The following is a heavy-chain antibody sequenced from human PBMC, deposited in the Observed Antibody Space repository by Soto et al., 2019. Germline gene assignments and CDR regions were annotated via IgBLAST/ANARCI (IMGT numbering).Heavy chain of an antibody. V-gene: IGHV3-66*01. J-gene: IGHJ4*02. D-gene: IGHD5-12*01. Sequence: ESGGGLVQPGGSLRLSCAASGSTVSSNYMSCVRQAPGKGLEWVSVIYSGGSTYYADSVKGRFTISRDNSKNTLYLQMNSLRAEDTAVYYCTNQRGGYDRDFDYWGQGSLVTVSS. CDR1: GSTVSSNY. CDR2: IYSGGST. CDR3: TNQRGGYDRDFDY.